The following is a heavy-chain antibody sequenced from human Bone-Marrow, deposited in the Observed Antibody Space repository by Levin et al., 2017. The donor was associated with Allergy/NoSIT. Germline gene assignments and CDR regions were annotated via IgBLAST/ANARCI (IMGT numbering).Heavy chain of an antibody. CDR1: GYSFTTYW. Sequence: LGESLKISCKGSGYSFTTYWIGWVRQMPGKGLEWMGIIYPGDSDTRYSPSFQGQVTISVDKSSSTAYLQWSSLKASDTAMYYCAKRDCTGGRCYHAFDYWGQGTLVTVSS. D-gene: IGHD2-8*02. J-gene: IGHJ4*02. V-gene: IGHV5-51*01. CDR2: IYPGDSDT. CDR3: AKRDCTGGRCYHAFDY.